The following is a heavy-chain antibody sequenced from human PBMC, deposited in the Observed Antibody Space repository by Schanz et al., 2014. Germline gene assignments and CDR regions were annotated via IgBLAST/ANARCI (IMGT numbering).Heavy chain of an antibody. V-gene: IGHV1-18*01. Sequence: QVQLVQSGAEVKKPGASVRVSCKASGYTFTTYAMSWVRQAPGQGLEWMGWISAYNGNTKYPQKRQGRVTMTTDTSTSTAYMELRSLRSDDTAVYYCARSAGRDFWSGYYTRFDYWGQGTLVTVSS. CDR1: GYTFTTYA. CDR2: ISAYNGNT. D-gene: IGHD3-3*01. J-gene: IGHJ4*02. CDR3: ARSAGRDFWSGYYTRFDY.